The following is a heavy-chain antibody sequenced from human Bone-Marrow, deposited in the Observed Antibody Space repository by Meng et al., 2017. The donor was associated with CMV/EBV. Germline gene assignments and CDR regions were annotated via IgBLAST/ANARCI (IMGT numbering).Heavy chain of an antibody. D-gene: IGHD2-2*01. CDR1: GYTFTSYD. Sequence: ASVKVSCKASGYTFTSYDINWVRQATGQGLEWMGWMNPNSGNTGYAQKFQGRVTMTRNTSISTAYMELSSLRSEDTAVYYCARGRRGNHCSSTSCLYYFDYWGQGTLATVSS. CDR2: MNPNSGNT. V-gene: IGHV1-8*02. J-gene: IGHJ4*02. CDR3: ARGRRGNHCSSTSCLYYFDY.